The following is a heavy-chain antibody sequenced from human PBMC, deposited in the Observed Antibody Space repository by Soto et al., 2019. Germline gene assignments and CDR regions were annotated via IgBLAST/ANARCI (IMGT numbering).Heavy chain of an antibody. Sequence: EVQLLESGGGLVQPGGSLRLSCAASGFTFSSYAMSWVRQAPGKGLEWVSTISGSGGSTYYADSVKGRFTISRDNSKNTFYSQLSSLRAEDTAIYSCAKGRQHYVKIGSMYSFDYWGDAIPVSASS. D-gene: IGHD3-10*02. V-gene: IGHV3-23*01. CDR2: ISGSGGST. CDR1: GFTFSSYA. CDR3: AKGRQHYVKIGSMYSFDY. J-gene: IGHJ4*01.